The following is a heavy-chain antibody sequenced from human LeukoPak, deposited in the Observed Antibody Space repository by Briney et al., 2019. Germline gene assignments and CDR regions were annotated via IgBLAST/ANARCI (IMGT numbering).Heavy chain of an antibody. Sequence: ASVKVSCKASGYTLTGYYMDWVRQAPGQGLEWMGRINPNSGGTNYAQKFQGRVTMTRDTSISTAYMELSRLRSDDTAVNYCATSYIDSEYWGQGTLVTVSS. CDR3: ATSYIDSEY. V-gene: IGHV1-2*06. J-gene: IGHJ4*02. D-gene: IGHD1-14*01. CDR2: INPNSGGT. CDR1: GYTLTGYY.